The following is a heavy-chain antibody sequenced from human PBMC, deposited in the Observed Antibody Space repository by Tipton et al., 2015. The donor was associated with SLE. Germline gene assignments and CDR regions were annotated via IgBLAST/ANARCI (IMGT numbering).Heavy chain of an antibody. Sequence: SLRLSCVASGFTFSDEAMRWVRQAPGKGLEWVSTISPTSVTRYYADSMKGRFTIARDNSQMTLFLQVNSLRAEDTAVYYCSKNLSPDIAVSGDWGQGTLVIVSS. D-gene: IGHD6-19*01. CDR2: ISPTSVTR. CDR1: GFTFSDEA. V-gene: IGHV3-23*01. CDR3: SKNLSPDIAVSGD. J-gene: IGHJ4*02.